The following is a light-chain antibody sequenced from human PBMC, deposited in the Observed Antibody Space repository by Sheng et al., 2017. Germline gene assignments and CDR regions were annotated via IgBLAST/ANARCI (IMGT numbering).Light chain of an antibody. Sequence: DIQLTQSPSTLSASIGDRVTISCRASQSISSWLAWYQQKPREAPKLLIYKASSLESGVPSRFSGSGSGTEFTLTISSLQPDDFATYYCQQYNGYPWTFGQGT. CDR3: QQYNGYPWT. CDR2: KAS. CDR1: QSISSW. V-gene: IGKV1-5*03. J-gene: IGKJ1*01.